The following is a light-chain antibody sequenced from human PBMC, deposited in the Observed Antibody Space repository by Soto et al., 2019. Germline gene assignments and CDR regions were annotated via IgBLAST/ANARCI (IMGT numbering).Light chain of an antibody. J-gene: IGKJ1*01. CDR3: LQDYNYPWT. CDR1: QGIRND. CDR2: AAS. V-gene: IGKV1-6*01. Sequence: AIQRTEAPSSLSASVGDRVSITCRASQGIRNDLGWYQQKPGKAPKLLIYAASSLQSGVPSMFSGSGSGTDFTLTISSLQPEDCATYYCLQDYNYPWTFGQGTKVDIK.